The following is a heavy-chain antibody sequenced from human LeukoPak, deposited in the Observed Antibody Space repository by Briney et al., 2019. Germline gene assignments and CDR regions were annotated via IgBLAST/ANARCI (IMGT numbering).Heavy chain of an antibody. CDR2: ISSSSSYT. CDR1: GFSFSDYY. J-gene: IGHJ4*02. V-gene: IGHV3-11*03. Sequence: GGSLRLSCAASGFSFSDYYMSWIRQAPGKGLEWVSYISSSSSYTNSADSVKGRFTISRDNAKNSLYLQMNSLRAEDTAVYYCARTYRYDNCARGPVDYWGQGTLVTVSS. CDR3: ARTYRYDNCARGPVDY. D-gene: IGHD3-22*01.